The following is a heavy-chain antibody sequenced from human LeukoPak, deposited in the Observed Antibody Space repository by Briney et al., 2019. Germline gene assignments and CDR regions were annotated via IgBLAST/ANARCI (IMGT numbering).Heavy chain of an antibody. D-gene: IGHD6-13*01. J-gene: IGHJ6*02. CDR3: ARDSDSSILGGYYYGMDV. CDR2: IDTAGDT. Sequence: GGSLRLSCAASGFTFSSYDMHWVRQVTGKGLEWVSAIDTAGDTYYAGSVRGRFTISRENAKNSLYLQMNSLRAGDTAMYYCARDSDSSILGGYYYGMDVWGQGTTVTVSS. V-gene: IGHV3-13*01. CDR1: GFTFSSYD.